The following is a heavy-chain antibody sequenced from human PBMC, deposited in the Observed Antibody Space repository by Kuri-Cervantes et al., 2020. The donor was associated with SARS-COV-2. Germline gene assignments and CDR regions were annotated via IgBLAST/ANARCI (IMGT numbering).Heavy chain of an antibody. D-gene: IGHD3-16*02. Sequence: GSLRLSCTVSGYSISSGYYWGWIRQPPGKGLEWIGSIYHSGSTYYNPSLKSRVTISVDTSKNQFSLKLSSVTAADTAVYYCARGCPRITFGGVIVGHFDYWGQGTLVTVSS. V-gene: IGHV4-38-2*02. CDR3: ARGCPRITFGGVIVGHFDY. CDR2: IYHSGST. CDR1: GYSISSGYY. J-gene: IGHJ4*02.